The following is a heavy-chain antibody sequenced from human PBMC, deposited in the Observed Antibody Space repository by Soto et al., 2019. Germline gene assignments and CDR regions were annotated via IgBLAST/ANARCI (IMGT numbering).Heavy chain of an antibody. Sequence: QVQLVQSGAEVKKPGSSVKVSCKASGGTFSSYAISWVRQAPGQGLEWMGGIIPIFGTANYAQKFQGRVTITADKSTSTAYMELSSLRSEDTAVYYCARDGMSEPFTILGYSYGMDVWGQGTTVTVSS. CDR2: IIPIFGTA. D-gene: IGHD3-9*01. CDR3: ARDGMSEPFTILGYSYGMDV. J-gene: IGHJ6*02. CDR1: GGTFSSYA. V-gene: IGHV1-69*06.